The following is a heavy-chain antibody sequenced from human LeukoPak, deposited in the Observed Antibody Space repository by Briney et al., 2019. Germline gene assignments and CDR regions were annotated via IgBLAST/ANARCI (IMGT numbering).Heavy chain of an antibody. D-gene: IGHD6-19*01. Sequence: PSETLSLTCTVSGGSISSSSYYWGWIRQPPGKGLEWIGSIYYSGSTYYNPSLKSRVTISVDTSKNQFSLKLSSVTAADTAVYYCARLLGQWLVLGFDYWGQGTLVTVTS. V-gene: IGHV4-39*01. CDR3: ARLLGQWLVLGFDY. CDR2: IYYSGST. CDR1: GGSISSSSYY. J-gene: IGHJ4*02.